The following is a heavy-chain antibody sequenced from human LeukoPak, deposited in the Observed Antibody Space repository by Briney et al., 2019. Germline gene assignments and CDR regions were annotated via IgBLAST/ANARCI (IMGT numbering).Heavy chain of an antibody. J-gene: IGHJ4*02. CDR1: GFTFSSYG. CDR3: ARSPTRGYSGYDSLDY. V-gene: IGHV3-33*01. CDR2: IGYDGSSK. D-gene: IGHD5-12*01. Sequence: PGGSLRLSCAASGFTFSSYGMHWVRQAPGKGLEWVAVIGYDGSSKYYADSVKGRFTISRDNSKNTLYLQMNSLRAEDTAVYYCARSPTRGYSGYDSLDYWGQGTLVTVSS.